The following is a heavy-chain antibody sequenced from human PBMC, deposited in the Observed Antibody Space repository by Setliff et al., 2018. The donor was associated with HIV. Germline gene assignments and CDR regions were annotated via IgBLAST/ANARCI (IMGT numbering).Heavy chain of an antibody. D-gene: IGHD2-15*01. Sequence: SETLSLTCTVSGGSISRSSYYWGWIRQPPGKGLEWIGSIYYSGSTYYNPSLKSRVTLSVDTSNKQLSLKLSSVTAADTAVYYCARALPVVYCLAVWGQGTLVTVSS. V-gene: IGHV4-39*07. J-gene: IGHJ4*02. CDR1: GGSISRSSYY. CDR2: IYYSGST. CDR3: ARALPVVYCLAV.